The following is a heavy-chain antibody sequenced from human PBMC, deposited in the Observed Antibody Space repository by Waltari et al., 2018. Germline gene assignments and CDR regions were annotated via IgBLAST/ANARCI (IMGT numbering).Heavy chain of an antibody. CDR2: IYLSGST. V-gene: IGHV4-59*12. Sequence: QVRLQESGPGLVKPSETLSLTRTVPGGSISSYYSSWIRQPPGKGLGLIGYIYLSGSTNYNPSLKSRVTISVDTSKNQFSLKLSSVTAADTAVYYCARYSNLIYYFDYWGQGTLVTVSS. D-gene: IGHD2-15*01. J-gene: IGHJ4*02. CDR3: ARYSNLIYYFDY. CDR1: GGSISSYY.